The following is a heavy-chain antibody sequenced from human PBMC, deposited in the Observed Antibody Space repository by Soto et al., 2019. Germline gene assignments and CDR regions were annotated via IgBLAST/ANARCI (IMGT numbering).Heavy chain of an antibody. Sequence: QVQLVQSGAEVKKPGASVKVSCKASGYTFTNYGISWVRQAPGQGLEWMGWINPYNGNTNYAQKLQGRVTMTTDTSTSTAHMELRSLRSDGTAVYYCAGGGWDGSHDYWGQGTLVIVSS. CDR2: INPYNGNT. J-gene: IGHJ4*02. D-gene: IGHD1-26*01. CDR3: AGGGWDGSHDY. V-gene: IGHV1-18*01. CDR1: GYTFTNYG.